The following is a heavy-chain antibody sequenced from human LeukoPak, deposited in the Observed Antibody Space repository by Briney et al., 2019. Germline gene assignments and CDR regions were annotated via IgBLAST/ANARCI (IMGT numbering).Heavy chain of an antibody. J-gene: IGHJ4*02. CDR3: VKGYGSGSRNLDY. CDR2: MSYYGSNE. Sequence: GGSLRLSCAASGFIFSDYGLHWVRQAPGRGLEWVAFMSYYGSNEDYADSVKGRFTISRDNSKNTMYLEMNSLRPEDTAIYYCVKGYGSGSRNLDYWGQGTLVTVSS. V-gene: IGHV3-30*18. D-gene: IGHD3-10*01. CDR1: GFIFSDYG.